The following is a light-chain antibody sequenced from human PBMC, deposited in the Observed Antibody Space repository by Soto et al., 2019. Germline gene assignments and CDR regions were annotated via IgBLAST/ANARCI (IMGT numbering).Light chain of an antibody. CDR2: NVY. V-gene: IGLV2-14*03. Sequence: QSVLTQPASVSGSPGQSITISCTGTSSDVGAYNFVSWHQQHPGKAPKLMIYNVYDSPSGISYRFSGSKSGNTASLTISGLEGDDEADDHCSAYTGSRTYVFGSGTKVTVL. CDR1: SSDVGAYNF. CDR3: SAYTGSRTYV. J-gene: IGLJ1*01.